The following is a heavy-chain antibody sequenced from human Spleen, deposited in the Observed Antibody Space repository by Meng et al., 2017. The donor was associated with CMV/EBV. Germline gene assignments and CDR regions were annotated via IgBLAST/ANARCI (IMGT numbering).Heavy chain of an antibody. CDR2: ISSSGSTI. CDR3: ARDYCSSTSCPEAYYYGMDV. J-gene: IGHJ6*02. CDR1: GFTFSDYY. V-gene: IGHV3-11*01. D-gene: IGHD2-2*01. Sequence: GGSLRLSCAASGFTFSDYYMSWIRQAPGKGLEWVSYISSSGSTIYYADSVKGRFTISRDNAKNSLYLQMNSLRAEDTAVYYCARDYCSSTSCPEAYYYGMDVWGQGTTVTVSS.